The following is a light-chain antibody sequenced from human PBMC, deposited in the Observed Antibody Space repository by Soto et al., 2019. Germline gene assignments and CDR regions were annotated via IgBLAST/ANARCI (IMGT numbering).Light chain of an antibody. V-gene: IGLV1-40*01. CDR1: SSNIGAGYD. J-gene: IGLJ3*02. Sequence: QSVLTQPPSVSGAPGQRVTISCTGSSSNIGAGYDLHWYQQFPGAAPKLLIFAYTNRPSGVPDRFSGSKSGTSASLDITGLQADDEADYYCQSFDRSLTAWVFGGGTKLTVL. CDR2: AYT. CDR3: QSFDRSLTAWV.